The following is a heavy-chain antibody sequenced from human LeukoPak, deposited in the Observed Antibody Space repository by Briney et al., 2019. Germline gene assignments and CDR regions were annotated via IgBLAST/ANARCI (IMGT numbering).Heavy chain of an antibody. J-gene: IGHJ4*02. CDR3: ARQGKGLYFDY. V-gene: IGHV4-59*08. Sequence: SETLSLTCTVSGGSISSYYWSWIRQPPGKGLEWIGYIYYSGSTNYNPSLKSRVTISVDTSKNQFSLKLSSVTAADTAVYYCARQGKGLYFDYWGQGTLVTVSS. CDR2: IYYSGST. CDR1: GGSISSYY.